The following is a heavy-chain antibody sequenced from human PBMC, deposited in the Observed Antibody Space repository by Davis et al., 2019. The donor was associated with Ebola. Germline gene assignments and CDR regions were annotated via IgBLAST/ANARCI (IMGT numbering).Heavy chain of an antibody. V-gene: IGHV1-18*01. CDR1: GYTFTSYA. Sequence: ASVKVSCKASGYTFTSYAMHWVRQAPGQGLEWMGWISAYNGNTNYAQKLQGRVTITADKSTSTAYMELSSLRSEDTAVYYCATCDGDYVEDAFDIWGQGTMVTVSS. D-gene: IGHD4-17*01. J-gene: IGHJ3*02. CDR3: ATCDGDYVEDAFDI. CDR2: ISAYNGNT.